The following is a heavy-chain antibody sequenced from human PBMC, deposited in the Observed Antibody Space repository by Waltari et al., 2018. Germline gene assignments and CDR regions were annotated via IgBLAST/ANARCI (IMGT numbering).Heavy chain of an antibody. J-gene: IGHJ6*03. V-gene: IGHV1-69*14. CDR1: GGSFASYG. CDR3: AGGYYESSGFSFYYFYHMDV. Sequence: QVQLVQSGAEVKKPGSSVTVSCKASGGSFASYGISWVRPPPGQGLEWMGGIIPTVGTTNYAQKFQGRVTINADKSTSTAYMHLTSLRSEDAAVYYCAGGYYESSGFSFYYFYHMDVWGKGTTVTVSS. D-gene: IGHD3-22*01. CDR2: IIPTVGTT.